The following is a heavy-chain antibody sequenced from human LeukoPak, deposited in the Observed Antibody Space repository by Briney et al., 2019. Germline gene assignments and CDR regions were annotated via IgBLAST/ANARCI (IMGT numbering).Heavy chain of an antibody. V-gene: IGHV3-7*03. CDR1: GFTFSSYW. CDR2: IKHDGSEK. CDR3: ARVTSRDPLHY. J-gene: IGHJ4*02. Sequence: GGSLRLSCAASGFTFSSYWMSWVRQAPGKGLEWLANIKHDGSEKYYVGSVKGRFNISRDNAKNSLYLQMNSLRAEDTALYCARVTSRDPLHYWGQGTLVTVSS. D-gene: IGHD2-21*02.